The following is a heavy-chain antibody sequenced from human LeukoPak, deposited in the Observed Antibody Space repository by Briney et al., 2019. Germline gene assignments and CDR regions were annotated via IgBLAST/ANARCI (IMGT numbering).Heavy chain of an antibody. CDR2: IYHSGST. CDR3: AREVGARVY. CDR1: GYSISSGYY. Sequence: SETLSLTCTVSGYSISSGYYWGWIRQPPGKGLEWIGSIYHSGSTYYNPSLKSRVTISVDTSKNQFSLKLSSVTAADTAVYYCAREVGARVYWGQGTLVTVSS. V-gene: IGHV4-38-2*02. J-gene: IGHJ4*02. D-gene: IGHD1-26*01.